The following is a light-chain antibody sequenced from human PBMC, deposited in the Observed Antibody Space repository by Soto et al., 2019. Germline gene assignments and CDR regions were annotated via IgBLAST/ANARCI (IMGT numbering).Light chain of an antibody. J-gene: IGKJ4*01. Sequence: DIQMTQSPSSVSASVGDRVTITCRASQDISSWLAWYQQKPGKAPKLLIYAASSLHSGVPPRFSGSESGTDFTLTISSLQPEDSASYYCQQANSFPLTIGGGTKVEIK. CDR2: AAS. CDR1: QDISSW. V-gene: IGKV1-12*01. CDR3: QQANSFPLT.